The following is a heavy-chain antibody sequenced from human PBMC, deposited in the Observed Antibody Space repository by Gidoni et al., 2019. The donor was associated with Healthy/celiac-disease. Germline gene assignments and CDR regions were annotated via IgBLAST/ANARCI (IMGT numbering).Heavy chain of an antibody. J-gene: IGHJ5*02. D-gene: IGHD2-15*01. Sequence: QVQLQESGPGLVKPSQTLSLPCTVSGGSISSGSYYWSWIRQPAGKGLEWIGRIYTSGSTNYNPSLKSRVTISVDTSKNQFSLKLSSVTAADTAVYYCARDMVCSGGSCYTPTFDPWGQGTLVTVSS. V-gene: IGHV4-61*02. CDR1: GGSISSGSYY. CDR2: IYTSGST. CDR3: ARDMVCSGGSCYTPTFDP.